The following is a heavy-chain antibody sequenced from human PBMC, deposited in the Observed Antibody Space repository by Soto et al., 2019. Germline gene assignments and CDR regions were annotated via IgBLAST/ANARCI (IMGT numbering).Heavy chain of an antibody. D-gene: IGHD2-2*01. CDR1: GFTFSSVW. Sequence: PGGSLRLSCVASGFTFSSVWMNWVRQAPGKGLEWVGRIKTKSDGGPTDYAAPVKGRFTISRDDSKNTVYLQMNSLKTEDTALNYCTKNDASVIWAQGTMVPVSS. CDR2: IKTKSDGGPT. CDR3: TKNDASVI. J-gene: IGHJ3*02. V-gene: IGHV3-15*07.